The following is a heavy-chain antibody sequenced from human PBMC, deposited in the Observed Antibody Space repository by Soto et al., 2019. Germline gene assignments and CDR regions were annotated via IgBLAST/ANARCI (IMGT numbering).Heavy chain of an antibody. V-gene: IGHV1-24*01. D-gene: IGHD2-2*01. Sequence: ASVKISCTVSGYTLTELSMHWVRQAPRKGLEWMGGFDPEDGETIYAQKFQGRVTMTEDTSTDTAYMELSSLRSEDTAVYYCATDPVPASGLRWFDPWGQGTLVTVSS. CDR1: GYTLTELS. CDR3: ATDPVPASGLRWFDP. J-gene: IGHJ5*02. CDR2: FDPEDGET.